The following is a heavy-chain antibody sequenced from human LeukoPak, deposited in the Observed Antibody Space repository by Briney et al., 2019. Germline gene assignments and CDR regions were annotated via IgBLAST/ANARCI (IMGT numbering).Heavy chain of an antibody. Sequence: GGSLRLSCAASGFTFSSYAMSWDRQAPGKGLEWVSAISGSGGSTYYADSVKGRFTISRDNSKNTLYLQMKSLRAENTAVYYCAKGGGYEAQYYYYYLDVWGKGTTVTISS. D-gene: IGHD5-12*01. CDR1: GFTFSSYA. CDR2: ISGSGGST. J-gene: IGHJ6*03. V-gene: IGHV3-23*01. CDR3: AKGGGYEAQYYYYYLDV.